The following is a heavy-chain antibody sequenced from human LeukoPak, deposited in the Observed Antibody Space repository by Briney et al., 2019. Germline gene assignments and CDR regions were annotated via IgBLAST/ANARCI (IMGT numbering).Heavy chain of an antibody. CDR2: VYYGRSP. Sequence: SETLSLTCTVSGDSISRSTYYWAWIRQPPGKGLEWIGSVYYGRSPYFNPSLESRATISVDTSKNHFSLKMSSVTAADTAVYYSARSSGTGTFSYWGQGTLVTVSS. CDR1: GDSISRSTYY. CDR3: ARSSGTGTFSY. J-gene: IGHJ4*02. D-gene: IGHD6-25*01. V-gene: IGHV4-39*02.